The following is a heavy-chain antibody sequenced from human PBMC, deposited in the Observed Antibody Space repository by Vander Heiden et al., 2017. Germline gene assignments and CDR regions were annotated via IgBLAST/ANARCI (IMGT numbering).Heavy chain of an antibody. D-gene: IGHD3-16*02. CDR3: ASSYDYVWGSYRYIDAFDI. CDR1: GGTFSSYA. CDR2: IIPIFGTA. V-gene: IGHV1-69*01. Sequence: QVQLVQSGAEAKKPGSSVKVSCKASGGTFSSYAISWVRQAPGQGVEWMGGIIPIFGTANYAQKFQGRVTITADESTSTAYMELSSLRSEDTAVYYCASSYDYVWGSYRYIDAFDIWGQGTMVTVSS. J-gene: IGHJ3*02.